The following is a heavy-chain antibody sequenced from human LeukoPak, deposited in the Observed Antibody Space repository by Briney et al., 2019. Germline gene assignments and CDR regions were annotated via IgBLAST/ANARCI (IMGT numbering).Heavy chain of an antibody. CDR1: GFTFSSYG. Sequence: GGSLRLSCAASGFTFSSYGMHWVRQAPGKGLEWVAVISYDGSNKYYADSVKGRFTISRDNSKNTLYLQMNSLRAEDTAAYYCSCTTSNFDYWGQGTLVTVSS. CDR2: ISYDGSNK. CDR3: SCTTSNFDY. J-gene: IGHJ4*02. D-gene: IGHD2-8*01. V-gene: IGHV3-30*03.